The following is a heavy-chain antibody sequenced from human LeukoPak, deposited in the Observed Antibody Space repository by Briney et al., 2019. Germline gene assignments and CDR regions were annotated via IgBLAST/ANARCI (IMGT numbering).Heavy chain of an antibody. V-gene: IGHV1-18*01. D-gene: IGHD1-20*01. CDR1: GYTFTSYG. CDR3: ARVTGWYNYDY. CDR2: ISTYNGNT. Sequence: ASVTGSCTASGYTFTSYGISWVRQAPGQGLEWMGWISTYNGNTNYAQKLQDRVTMTTDTSTSTAYVELRSLRSDDTAMYYCARVTGWYNYDYWGQGTLVTVSS. J-gene: IGHJ4*02.